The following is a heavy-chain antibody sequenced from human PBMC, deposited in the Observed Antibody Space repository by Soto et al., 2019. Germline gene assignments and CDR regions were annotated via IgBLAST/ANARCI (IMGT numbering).Heavy chain of an antibody. Sequence: GVLRLSCTGSGFSFGDYAINWVRQAPGKGLEWVGLIRNQTHHETPEYAASVKDRFTITRDDSNSVAYLQMTSLRAEDSAVYYCGRAESPDTAYFSDYWGQGTLVTVSS. J-gene: IGHJ4*02. CDR1: GFSFGDYA. D-gene: IGHD5-18*01. V-gene: IGHV3-49*04. CDR2: IRNQTHHETP. CDR3: GRAESPDTAYFSDY.